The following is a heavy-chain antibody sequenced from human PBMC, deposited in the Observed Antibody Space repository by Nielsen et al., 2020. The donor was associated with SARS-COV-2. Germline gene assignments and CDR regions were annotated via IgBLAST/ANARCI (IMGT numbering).Heavy chain of an antibody. Sequence: ASVKVSCKASGYTFTGYYMHWVRQAPGQGLEWMGRINPNSGGTNYAQKFQGRVTMTRDTSISTAYMELSRLRSDDTAVYYCARDRLLGLLSGAYYYYYMDVWGKGTTVTVSS. CDR3: ARDRLLGLLSGAYYYYYMDV. V-gene: IGHV1-2*06. D-gene: IGHD3-22*01. CDR2: INPNSGGT. CDR1: GYTFTGYY. J-gene: IGHJ6*03.